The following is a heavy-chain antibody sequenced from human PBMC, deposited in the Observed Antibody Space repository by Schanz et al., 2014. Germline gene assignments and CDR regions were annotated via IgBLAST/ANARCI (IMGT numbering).Heavy chain of an antibody. Sequence: QVRLVQSGAEVKKPGASVKVSCKASGYTFTSYGISWVRQAPGQGLEWMGWINTGSGDTKYSQNFQGRVTITRDTSASTAYMELSSLRSEDTAVYSCARGIGGYGANNYFDYWGQGTLVTVSS. CDR1: GYTFTSYG. V-gene: IGHV1-18*01. CDR3: ARGIGGYGANNYFDY. J-gene: IGHJ4*02. D-gene: IGHD5-12*01. CDR2: INTGSGDT.